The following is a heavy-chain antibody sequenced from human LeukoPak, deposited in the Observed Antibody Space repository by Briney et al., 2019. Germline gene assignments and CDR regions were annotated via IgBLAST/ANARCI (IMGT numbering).Heavy chain of an antibody. CDR2: IYTSGST. CDR3: ASYHNFGYYYYYMDV. D-gene: IGHD2-2*01. J-gene: IGHJ6*03. Sequence: PSETLSLTCTVSGGSVSSSSYYWSWIRQPAGKGLEWIGRIYTSGSTNYNPSLKSRVTISVDTSKNQFSLKLSSVTAADTAVYYCASYHNFGYYYYYMDVWGKGTTVTVSS. V-gene: IGHV4-61*02. CDR1: GGSVSSSSYY.